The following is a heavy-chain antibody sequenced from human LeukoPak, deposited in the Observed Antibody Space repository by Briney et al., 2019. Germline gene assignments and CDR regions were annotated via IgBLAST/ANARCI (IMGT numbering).Heavy chain of an antibody. CDR2: INPNNGGT. V-gene: IGHV1-2*02. Sequence: GASVKVSXKASGYTFFGYYMHWVRQAPGQGLECMGWINPNNGGTNYAQKFQGRVTMTRDTSISTAYMELSRLRSDDTAVYHCARGYCDSTSCYLNWFDPWGQGILVTVSS. J-gene: IGHJ5*02. CDR3: ARGYCDSTSCYLNWFDP. D-gene: IGHD2-2*01. CDR1: GYTFFGYY.